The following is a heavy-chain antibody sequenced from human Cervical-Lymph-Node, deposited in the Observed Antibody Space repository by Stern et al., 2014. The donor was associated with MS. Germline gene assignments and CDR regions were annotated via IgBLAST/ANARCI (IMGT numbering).Heavy chain of an antibody. CDR2: ISDDGNKK. D-gene: IGHD3-10*01. V-gene: IGHV3-30*09. Sequence: VQLVESGGGVVQPGRSLRLSCAASGFIFRSFAMHWVRQAPGKGLDWVTVISDDGNKKSYADSVKGRFAISRDNSKNTLYLQMNSLRAEDTAVYYCVREHPKIWFGESGWFDPWGQGTLVTVSS. CDR3: VREHPKIWFGESGWFDP. J-gene: IGHJ5*02. CDR1: GFIFRSFA.